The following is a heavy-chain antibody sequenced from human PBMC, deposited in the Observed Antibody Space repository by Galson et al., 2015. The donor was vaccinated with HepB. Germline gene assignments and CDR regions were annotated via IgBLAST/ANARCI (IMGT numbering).Heavy chain of an antibody. Sequence: SLRLSCAASGFTFSSYSMHWVRQAPGKGLEWVSYISSSSSTINYADSVKGRFTISRDNAKNSLYLQMNSLRSEDTAVYYCAKDPGWNGGAVDIWFQGTMGTVSS. D-gene: IGHD4-23*01. CDR3: AKDPGWNGGAVDI. CDR1: GFTFSSYS. CDR2: ISSSSSTI. J-gene: IGHJ3*02. V-gene: IGHV3-48*01.